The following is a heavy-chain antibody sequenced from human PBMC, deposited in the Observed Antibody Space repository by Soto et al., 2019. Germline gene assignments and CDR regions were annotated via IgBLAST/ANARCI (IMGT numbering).Heavy chain of an antibody. V-gene: IGHV4-30-2*01. D-gene: IGHD4-4*01. CDR1: GGSVTSTSYY. Sequence: PSETLSLTCTVSGGSVTSTSYYWSWIRQPPGKGLEWIGYIYHSGSTYYNPSLKSRVTISVDRSKNQFSLKLSSVTAADTAVYYCARDYSNSYYYGMDVWGQGTTVTVSS. CDR3: ARDYSNSYYYGMDV. CDR2: IYHSGST. J-gene: IGHJ6*02.